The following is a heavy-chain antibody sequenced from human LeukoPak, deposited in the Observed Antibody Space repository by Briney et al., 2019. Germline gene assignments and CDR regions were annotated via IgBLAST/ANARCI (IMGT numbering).Heavy chain of an antibody. V-gene: IGHV1-8*03. CDR1: GYTFTGYY. CDR2: INPNSGNT. J-gene: IGHJ6*03. CDR3: ARGITVTTRYYYYYYMDV. Sequence: ASVKVSCKASGYTFTGYYMHWVRQAPGQGLEWMGRINPNSGNTGYAQKFQGRVTITRNTSISTAYMELSSLRSEDTAVYYCARGITVTTRYYYYYYMDVWGKGTTVTVSS. D-gene: IGHD4-11*01.